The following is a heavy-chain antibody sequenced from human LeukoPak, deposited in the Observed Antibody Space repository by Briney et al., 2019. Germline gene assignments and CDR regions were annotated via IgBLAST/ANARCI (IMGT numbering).Heavy chain of an antibody. Sequence: ASVKVSCKASGYTFTSYGISWVRRAPGQGLEWMGWISAYNGNTNYAQKLQGRVTMTTDTSTSTAYMELRSLRSDDTAVYYCARDGDYYDSSGYRVGFQHWGQGTLVTVSS. J-gene: IGHJ1*01. CDR3: ARDGDYYDSSGYRVGFQH. CDR1: GYTFTSYG. V-gene: IGHV1-18*01. CDR2: ISAYNGNT. D-gene: IGHD3-22*01.